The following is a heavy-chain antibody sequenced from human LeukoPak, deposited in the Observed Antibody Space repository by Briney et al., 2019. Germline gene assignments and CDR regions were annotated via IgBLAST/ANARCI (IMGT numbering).Heavy chain of an antibody. CDR1: GYTFTTYP. CDR3: ARVRTYSYGSGSYYWDYYFDY. Sequence: GASVKVSCKAAGYTFTTYPITWVRQAPGQGLEWMGWINPDNGNTIYAQMVQGRLTMTTDTSTTTAYMELRSLRSDDTAVYYCARVRTYSYGSGSYYWDYYFDYWGLGTLVTVSS. J-gene: IGHJ4*02. CDR2: INPDNGNT. V-gene: IGHV1-18*01. D-gene: IGHD3-10*01.